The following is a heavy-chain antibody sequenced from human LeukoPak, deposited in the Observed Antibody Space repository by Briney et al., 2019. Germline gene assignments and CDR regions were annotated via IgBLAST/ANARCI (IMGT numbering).Heavy chain of an antibody. CDR1: GYTFTSYA. V-gene: IGHV1-3*01. Sequence: GASVKVSCKASGYTFTSYAMHWVRQAPGQRLEWMGWINAGNGNTKYSQKFQGRVTMTRNTSISTAYMELSSLRSEDTAVYYCARATLYSGSYYAFDIWGQGTMVTVSS. D-gene: IGHD1-26*01. CDR2: INAGNGNT. J-gene: IGHJ3*02. CDR3: ARATLYSGSYYAFDI.